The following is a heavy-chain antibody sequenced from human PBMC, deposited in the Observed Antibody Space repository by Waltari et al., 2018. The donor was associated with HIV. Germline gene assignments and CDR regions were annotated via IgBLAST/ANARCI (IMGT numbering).Heavy chain of an antibody. D-gene: IGHD3-3*01. CDR3: VREQTYYDFWNGPGYFDF. J-gene: IGHJ4*02. Sequence: QVQLQESGPGLVKPSETLSLTCTVSGDSVSSTSYYWTWIRQPPGKGLEWIGYIYSTVRTNYNPSLKSRVSISGDTSKNHFSLKLSSVTAADTAIYYCVREQTYYDFWNGPGYFDFWGQGALVTVSS. CDR2: IYSTVRT. V-gene: IGHV4-61*03. CDR1: GDSVSSTSYY.